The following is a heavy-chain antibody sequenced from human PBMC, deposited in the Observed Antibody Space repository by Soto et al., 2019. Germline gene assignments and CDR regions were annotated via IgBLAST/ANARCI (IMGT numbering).Heavy chain of an antibody. J-gene: IGHJ5*02. Sequence: SGPTLVNPTQTLTLTCIFSGFSLRTSGVGVGWIRQPPGKALEWLGFIYWNDDKRYSPSLKSRLTITKDTSKNQVVLTMTNMDPVDTATYYCAKSGSSGWYGWFDPWCQGTLVTVSS. CDR1: GFSLRTSGVG. CDR3: AKSGSSGWYGWFDP. V-gene: IGHV2-5*01. CDR2: IYWNDDK. D-gene: IGHD6-19*01.